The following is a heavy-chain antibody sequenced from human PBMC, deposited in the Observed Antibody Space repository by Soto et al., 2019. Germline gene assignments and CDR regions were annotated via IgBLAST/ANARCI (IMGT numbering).Heavy chain of an antibody. J-gene: IGHJ4*02. Sequence: VQLLESGGGLVQPGGSLRLSCAASGITISNYPMSWVRQAPGKGLDWVSGISGSGDRTYYADSAKGRFTISKDISRNSLSLQLDSPGVEDTAVYFCVKDDGGYPSTAPHWGQGTLVTVSS. V-gene: IGHV3-23*01. CDR2: ISGSGDRT. CDR1: GITISNYP. D-gene: IGHD3-22*01. CDR3: VKDDGGYPSTAPH.